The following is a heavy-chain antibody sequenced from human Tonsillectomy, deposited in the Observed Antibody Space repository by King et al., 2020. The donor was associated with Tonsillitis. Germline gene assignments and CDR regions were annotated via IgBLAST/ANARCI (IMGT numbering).Heavy chain of an antibody. CDR1: GYTFSDYN. J-gene: IGHJ4*02. V-gene: IGHV1-2*02. D-gene: IGHD3-9*01. Sequence: QLVQSGAEVKKPGASVKVSCKASGYTFSDYNMHWVRQAPGQGLEWMGWINPSNGGTSYAHKFQGRVAMTRDTSINTAYLEVNSLRSDDTAVYYCARRPPLTGYPTYYFDYWGQGTLVTVSS. CDR3: ARRPPLTGYPTYYFDY. CDR2: INPSNGGT.